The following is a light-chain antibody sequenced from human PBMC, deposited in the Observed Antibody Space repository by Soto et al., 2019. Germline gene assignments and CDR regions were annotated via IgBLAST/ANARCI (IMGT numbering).Light chain of an antibody. CDR1: QNVAHF. CDR3: PQSYSPPPIA. V-gene: IGKV1-39*01. Sequence: DSQITQRASTLCTSVGDTDTIKNRASQNVAHFLNWYQQKPGKAPKLLIYATSSLHSGVPSRFSGSGFGTDFPLTISCLHTVDFATHYCPQSYSPPPIAFGPGTRLEIK. CDR2: ATS. J-gene: IGKJ5*01.